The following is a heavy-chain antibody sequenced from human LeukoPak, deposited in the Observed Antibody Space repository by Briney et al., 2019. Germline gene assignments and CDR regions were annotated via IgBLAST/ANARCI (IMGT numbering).Heavy chain of an antibody. CDR3: ARGASYSSSWYYGQRYGDDY. D-gene: IGHD6-13*01. CDR2: INPNSGGT. CDR1: GYTFTGYY. V-gene: IGHV1-2*02. J-gene: IGHJ4*02. Sequence: ASVKVSCKASGYTFTGYYIHWVRQAPGQGLEWMGWINPNSGGTNYAQKFQGRVTMTRDTSISTAYMELSRLRSDDTAVYYCARGASYSSSWYYGQRYGDDYWGQGTLVTVSS.